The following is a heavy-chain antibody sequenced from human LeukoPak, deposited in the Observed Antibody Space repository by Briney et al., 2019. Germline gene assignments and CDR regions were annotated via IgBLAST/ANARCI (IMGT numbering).Heavy chain of an antibody. V-gene: IGHV1-18*01. D-gene: IGHD6-13*01. Sequence: ASVKVSCKASGYTFTSYGISWVRQAPGQGLEWMGWISAYNGNTNYAQKLQGRVTMTTDTSTSTAYMELRSLRSDDTAVYSCARGALPSIAAAEDDYWGQGTLVTVSS. CDR3: ARGALPSIAAAEDDY. CDR2: ISAYNGNT. J-gene: IGHJ4*02. CDR1: GYTFTSYG.